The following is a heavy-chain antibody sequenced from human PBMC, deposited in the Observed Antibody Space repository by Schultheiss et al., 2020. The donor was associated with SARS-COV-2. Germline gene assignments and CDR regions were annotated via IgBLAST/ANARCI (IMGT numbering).Heavy chain of an antibody. Sequence: GGSLRLSCAASGFTFSSYGMHWVRQAPGKGLEWVSAVSGSGGSTYYADSVKGRFTISRDNSKNTLYLQMNSLRAEDTAVYYCAKDAKQQLVAECFDYWGQGTLVTVSS. CDR1: GFTFSSYG. CDR2: VSGSGGST. CDR3: AKDAKQQLVAECFDY. J-gene: IGHJ4*02. D-gene: IGHD6-13*01. V-gene: IGHV3-23*01.